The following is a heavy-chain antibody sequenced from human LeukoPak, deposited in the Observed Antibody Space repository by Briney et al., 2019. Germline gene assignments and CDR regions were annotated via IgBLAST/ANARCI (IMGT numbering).Heavy chain of an antibody. D-gene: IGHD1-26*01. J-gene: IGHJ5*02. V-gene: IGHV1-2*04. CDR1: GYTFTGYY. Sequence: ASVKVSCKASGYTFTGYYMHWVRQAPGQGLEWMGWINPNSGGTNYAQKFQGWFTMTRDTSISTAYMELSRLRSDDTAVYYCARGCGIVGATDHLGNWFDPWGQGTLVTVSS. CDR3: ARGCGIVGATDHLGNWFDP. CDR2: INPNSGGT.